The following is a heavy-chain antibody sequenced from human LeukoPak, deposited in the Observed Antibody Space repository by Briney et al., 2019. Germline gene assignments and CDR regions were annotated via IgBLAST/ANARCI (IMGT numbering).Heavy chain of an antibody. CDR3: AREVLPGDKYYDY. CDR1: GYTFPAYY. CDR2: INSNTGAT. J-gene: IGHJ4*02. D-gene: IGHD7-27*01. V-gene: IGHV1-2*02. Sequence: ASVKVSCKASGYTFPAYYIHWLRQAPGQGLEYMGWINSNTGATYYVQKFQGRVTMTRDTSINTASMDLSRLTSDDTALYYCAREVLPGDKYYDYWGQGTLVTVSS.